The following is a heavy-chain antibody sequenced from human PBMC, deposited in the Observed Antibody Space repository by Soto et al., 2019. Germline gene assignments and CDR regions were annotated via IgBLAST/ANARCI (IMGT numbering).Heavy chain of an antibody. CDR3: ARGGDYGLDYFDY. D-gene: IGHD4-17*01. CDR2: IYHSGST. Sequence: SETLSLTCAVSGYSISSGYYWGWIRQPPGKGLEWIGSIYHSGSTYYNPSLKSRVTISVDTSKNQFSLKLSSVTAADTAVYYCARGGDYGLDYFDYWGHGTLVTVSS. CDR1: GYSISSGYY. V-gene: IGHV4-38-2*01. J-gene: IGHJ4*01.